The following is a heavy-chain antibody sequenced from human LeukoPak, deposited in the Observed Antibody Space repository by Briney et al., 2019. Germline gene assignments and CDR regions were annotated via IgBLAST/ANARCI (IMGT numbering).Heavy chain of an antibody. V-gene: IGHV4-59*11. CDR2: IYYSGST. J-gene: IGHJ4*02. Sequence: SETLSLTCTVSGGSISSHYWSWIRQPPGKGLEWIGYIYYSGSTNYNPSLKSRVTISVDTSKNQFSLKLSSVTAADTAVYYCAGHSSGCSTDYWGQGTLVAVSS. CDR3: AGHSSGCSTDY. D-gene: IGHD6-19*01. CDR1: GGSISSHY.